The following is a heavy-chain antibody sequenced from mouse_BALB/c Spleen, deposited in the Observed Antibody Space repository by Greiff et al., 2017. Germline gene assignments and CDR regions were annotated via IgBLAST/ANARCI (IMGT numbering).Heavy chain of an antibody. CDR3: ARRGVYGYYAMDY. CDR2: INPDSSTI. Sequence: EVQLQESGGGLVQPGGSLKLSCAASGFDFSRYWMSWVRQAPGKGLEWIGEINPDSSTINYTPSLKDKFIISRDNTKNTLYLQMSKVRSEDTALYYCARRGVYGYYAMDYWGQGTSVTVSS. D-gene: IGHD1-2*01. J-gene: IGHJ4*01. V-gene: IGHV4-1*02. CDR1: GFDFSRYW.